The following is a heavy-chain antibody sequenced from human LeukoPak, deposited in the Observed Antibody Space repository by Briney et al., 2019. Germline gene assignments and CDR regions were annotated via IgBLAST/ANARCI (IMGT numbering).Heavy chain of an antibody. CDR3: ARGLDTAMAEVTDY. CDR1: GFTFSSYA. Sequence: GGSLRLSCAASGFTFSSYAMHWVRQAPGKGLEWVAVISYDGSNKYYADSVKGRFTISRDNSKNTLYLQMNSLRAEDTAVYYCARGLDTAMAEVTDYWGQGTLVTVSS. D-gene: IGHD5-18*01. CDR2: ISYDGSNK. J-gene: IGHJ4*02. V-gene: IGHV3-30-3*01.